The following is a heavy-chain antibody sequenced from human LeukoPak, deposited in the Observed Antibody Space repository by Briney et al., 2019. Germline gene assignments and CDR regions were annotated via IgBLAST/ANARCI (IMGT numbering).Heavy chain of an antibody. V-gene: IGHV3-7*03. Sequence: GGSLRLSCAASGFTFNSYWMTWVRQAPGKGLEWVANIKQDGSEKYYVDSVKGRFTIARDNAMNSLYLQMNSLRAEDTAVYFCARDRRGPFDYWGQGTLVTVSS. J-gene: IGHJ4*02. CDR1: GFTFNSYW. CDR3: ARDRRGPFDY. CDR2: IKQDGSEK. D-gene: IGHD3-10*01.